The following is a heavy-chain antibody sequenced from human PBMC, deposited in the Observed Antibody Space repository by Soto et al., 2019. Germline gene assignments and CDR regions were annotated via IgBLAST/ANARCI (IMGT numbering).Heavy chain of an antibody. Sequence: ASVKVSCKVSGYTLNEVAMHWVRQAPGKGLEWLGGFDPDEAETIYAQHFQGRVTMAEDTSTDTVYMELSSLRSEDTALYFCTTYHGDYNFDHWGQGTLVTVSS. CDR2: FDPDEAET. CDR1: GYTLNEVA. V-gene: IGHV1-24*01. J-gene: IGHJ5*02. D-gene: IGHD4-17*01. CDR3: TTYHGDYNFDH.